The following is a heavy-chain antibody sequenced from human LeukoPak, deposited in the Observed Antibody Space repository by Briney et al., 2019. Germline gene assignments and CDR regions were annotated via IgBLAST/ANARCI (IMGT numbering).Heavy chain of an antibody. CDR2: MNPNSGNT. D-gene: IGHD3-10*01. Sequence: ASVKVSCKASGYTFTGYDINWVRQATGQGLEWMGWMNPNSGNTGYAQKFQGRVTMTRNTSISTAYMELSSLRSEDTAVYYCARFRSIYDAFDIWGQGTMVTVSS. CDR1: GYTFTGYD. J-gene: IGHJ3*02. V-gene: IGHV1-8*01. CDR3: ARFRSIYDAFDI.